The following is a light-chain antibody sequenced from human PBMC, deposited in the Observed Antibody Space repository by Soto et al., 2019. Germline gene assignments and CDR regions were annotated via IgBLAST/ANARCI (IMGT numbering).Light chain of an antibody. CDR1: QSISNW. CDR2: KAS. V-gene: IGKV1-5*03. CDR3: QRYDSFRT. J-gene: IGKJ1*01. Sequence: DIQMTQSPSTLSASVGDRVTITCRASQSISNWLAWYQQKPGKVPKLLIYKASTLESGVPSRFSGSASGTEFTLTISSLHPDDFATYYCQRYDSFRTFGQGTTVEIK.